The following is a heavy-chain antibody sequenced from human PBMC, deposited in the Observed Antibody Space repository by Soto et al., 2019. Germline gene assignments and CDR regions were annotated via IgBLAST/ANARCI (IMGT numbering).Heavy chain of an antibody. D-gene: IGHD4-17*01. V-gene: IGHV3-33*01. CDR3: ASDYGDYGY. Sequence: QVQLVESGGGVVQPGRSLRLSCAASGFTFSSYGMHWVRQAPGKGLEWVTVIWYDGSNKYYADSVKGRFTISRDYSKNTLYLQMNSLRAEDTAVYYCASDYGDYGYWGQGTLVTVSS. CDR2: IWYDGSNK. CDR1: GFTFSSYG. J-gene: IGHJ4*02.